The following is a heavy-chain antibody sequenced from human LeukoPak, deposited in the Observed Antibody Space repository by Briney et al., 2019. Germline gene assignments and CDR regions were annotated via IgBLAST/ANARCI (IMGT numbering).Heavy chain of an antibody. J-gene: IGHJ4*02. Sequence: SVKVSCKASGGTFSSYAISWVRQAPGQGLEWMGGIIPIFGTANYAQKFQGRVTITADESTSTAYMELSSLRSEDTAVYYCARPIGYCSSTSCYTLDYWGQGTLVTVSS. D-gene: IGHD2-2*02. CDR2: IIPIFGTA. V-gene: IGHV1-69*13. CDR3: ARPIGYCSSTSCYTLDY. CDR1: GGTFSSYA.